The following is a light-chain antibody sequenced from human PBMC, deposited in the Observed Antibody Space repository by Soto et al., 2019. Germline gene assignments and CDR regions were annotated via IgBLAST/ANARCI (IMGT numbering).Light chain of an antibody. CDR1: SSDVGGYNY. CDR3: SLYTCENTYV. V-gene: IGLV2-14*01. J-gene: IGLJ1*01. Sequence: QSVLTQPASVSGSPEHSITISCTGTSSDVGGYNYVSWYQQHPGKAPKIIIYEVTNRPSGVSNRFSGSKSGNTASLTISGLQAEYDADYYSSLYTCENTYVFGYGTNVTVL. CDR2: EVT.